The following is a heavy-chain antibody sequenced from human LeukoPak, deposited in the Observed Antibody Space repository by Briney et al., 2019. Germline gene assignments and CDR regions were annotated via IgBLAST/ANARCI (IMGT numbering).Heavy chain of an antibody. CDR3: ARDSSSSPYYYYYYMDV. D-gene: IGHD6-6*01. V-gene: IGHV3-7*01. CDR2: IKQDGSEK. Sequence: GGSLRLSCAASGFTFSSYWMSWVRQAPGKGLEWVANIKQDGSEKYYVDSVKGRFTTSRDNAKNSLYLQMNSLRAEDTAVYYCARDSSSSPYYYYYYMDVWGKGTTVTVSS. CDR1: GFTFSSYW. J-gene: IGHJ6*03.